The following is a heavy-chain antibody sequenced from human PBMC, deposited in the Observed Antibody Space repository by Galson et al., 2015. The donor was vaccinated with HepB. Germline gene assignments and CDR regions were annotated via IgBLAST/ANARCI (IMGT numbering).Heavy chain of an antibody. D-gene: IGHD6-13*01. Sequence: SLRLSCAVSGFTVYNNYMSWVRQAPGKGLEWVSLIYSGGSTHYADSVKGQFTISRDKSKNTLYLEMNSLKPEDTAVYYCARDPPGVAAAGSGYWGQGTLVTVSS. CDR1: GFTVYNNY. J-gene: IGHJ4*02. CDR3: ARDPPGVAAAGSGY. CDR2: IYSGGST. V-gene: IGHV3-66*02.